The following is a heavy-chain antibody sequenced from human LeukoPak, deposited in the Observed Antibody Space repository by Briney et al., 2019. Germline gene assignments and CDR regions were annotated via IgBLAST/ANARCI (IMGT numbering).Heavy chain of an antibody. CDR2: ISYDGSNK. V-gene: IGHV3-30-3*01. D-gene: IGHD5-12*01. CDR3: ARSRGYSGYDQYYFDY. J-gene: IGHJ4*02. CDR1: GFTFSSYA. Sequence: GGSLRLSCAASGFTFSSYAMHWVRQAPGKGLEWVAVISYDGSNKYYADSVKGRFTISRDNSKNTLYLQMNSLRAEDTAVYYCARSRGYSGYDQYYFDYWGQGTLVTVSS.